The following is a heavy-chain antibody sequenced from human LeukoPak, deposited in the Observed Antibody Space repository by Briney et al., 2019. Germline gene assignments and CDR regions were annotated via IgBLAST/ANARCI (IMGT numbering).Heavy chain of an antibody. CDR2: INHSGST. V-gene: IGHV4-34*01. CDR3: ARGRGSSWYSRVYRFDP. D-gene: IGHD6-13*01. J-gene: IGHJ5*02. Sequence: PSETLSLTCAVYGGSFSGYYWSWIRQPPGKGLEWIGEINHSGSTNYNPSLKSRVTISVDTSKNQFSLKLSSVTAADTAVYYCARGRGSSWYSRVYRFDPWGQGTLVTVSS. CDR1: GGSFSGYY.